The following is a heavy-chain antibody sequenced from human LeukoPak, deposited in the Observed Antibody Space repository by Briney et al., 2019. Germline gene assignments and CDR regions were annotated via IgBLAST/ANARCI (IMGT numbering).Heavy chain of an antibody. CDR1: GFTFSSYS. V-gene: IGHV3-21*01. CDR2: ISSSSSYI. J-gene: IGHJ3*02. D-gene: IGHD6-13*01. CDR3: ARATRVFDAFDI. Sequence: GGSLRLSCAASGFTFSSYSMNWVRQAPGKGLEWVSSISSSSSYIYYADSVKGRFTISRDNAKNSLYLQMNSLRAEDTAVYYCARATRVFDAFDIWGQGTMVTVSS.